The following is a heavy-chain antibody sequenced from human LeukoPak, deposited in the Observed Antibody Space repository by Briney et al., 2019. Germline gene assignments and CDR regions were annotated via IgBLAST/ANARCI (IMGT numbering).Heavy chain of an antibody. CDR1: GFTFSSYA. CDR2: ISGSGGST. Sequence: PGGSLRLSCEASGFTFSSYAMSWVRQAPGKGLEWVSAISGSGGSTYYADSVKGRFTISRDNSKNTLYLQMNSLRAEDTAVYYCAKGPYYYDSSGYFYYYYYMDVWGKGTTVTISS. J-gene: IGHJ6*03. V-gene: IGHV3-23*01. CDR3: AKGPYYYDSSGYFYYYYYMDV. D-gene: IGHD3-22*01.